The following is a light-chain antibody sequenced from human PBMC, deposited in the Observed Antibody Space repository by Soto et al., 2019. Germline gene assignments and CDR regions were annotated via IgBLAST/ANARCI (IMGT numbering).Light chain of an antibody. CDR3: QQFNSYPIT. CDR2: AAS. Sequence: DIQMTQSPSSLSESAGDRVTITCRASQGISTYLNWYQQKPGKAPKLLIYAASSLQSGVPSRFSGSGSGTEFTLTIGGLQPDDFATYYCQQFNSYPITFGQGTRLEIK. CDR1: QGISTY. V-gene: IGKV1-16*01. J-gene: IGKJ5*01.